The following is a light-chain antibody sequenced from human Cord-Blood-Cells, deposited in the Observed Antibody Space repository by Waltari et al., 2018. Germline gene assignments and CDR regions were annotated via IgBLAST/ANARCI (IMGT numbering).Light chain of an antibody. CDR3: QSYDSSLSGWV. V-gene: IGLV1-40*01. J-gene: IGLJ3*02. CDR2: GNS. CDR1: SSNIGAGYD. Sequence: QSVLTQPPSVSGAPGQRVTISCTGSSSNIGAGYDVHWYQQLPGTAPKLLLYGNSNRPSGVPDRFSGSKSGTAASLAITGLHAEDEADYYCQSYDSSLSGWVFGGGTKLTVL.